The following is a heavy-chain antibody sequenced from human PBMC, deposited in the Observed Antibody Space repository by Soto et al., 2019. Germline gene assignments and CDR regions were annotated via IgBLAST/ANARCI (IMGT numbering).Heavy chain of an antibody. CDR1: GFPFSTYS. CDR3: AKENGYSSSWFEFDY. Sequence: GGSLRLSCAASGFPFSTYSMNWVRQATGKGLEWVSAISGSGGYTYYADSVKGRFTISRDNSKNTLYLQMNSLRAEDTAVYYCAKENGYSSSWFEFDYWGQGTLVTVSS. D-gene: IGHD6-13*01. J-gene: IGHJ4*02. V-gene: IGHV3-23*01. CDR2: ISGSGGYT.